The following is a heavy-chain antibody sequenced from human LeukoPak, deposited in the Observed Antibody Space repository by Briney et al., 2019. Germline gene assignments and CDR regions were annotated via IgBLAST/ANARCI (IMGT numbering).Heavy chain of an antibody. J-gene: IGHJ4*02. CDR2: IRKDGRNE. CDR3: ARSFPDSSGYFDY. V-gene: IGHV3-30*02. Sequence: GGSLRLSCAASRFTFSSYGVHWVRQAPGKGLQWVAFIRKDGRNENYADSVKGRFTISRDNSKNTVYLQMNSLRPEDTAVYYCARSFPDSSGYFDYWGQGTLVTVSS. D-gene: IGHD3-22*01. CDR1: RFTFSSYG.